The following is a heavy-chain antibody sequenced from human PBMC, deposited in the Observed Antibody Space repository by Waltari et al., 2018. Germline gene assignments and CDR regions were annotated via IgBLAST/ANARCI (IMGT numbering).Heavy chain of an antibody. D-gene: IGHD5-18*01. Sequence: QVQLVESGGGVVHPGRSLRLSCEASGFTFSFHAMHWVRQAPGKGRGWVAGISYEGSDEYYADSVRGRFTISRDDSKDTVNLQMNSLRPEDTAVYYCARDGPLQIQSWYSFDYWGQGTLVTVSS. CDR2: ISYEGSDE. V-gene: IGHV3-30*07. J-gene: IGHJ4*02. CDR3: ARDGPLQIQSWYSFDY. CDR1: GFTFSFHA.